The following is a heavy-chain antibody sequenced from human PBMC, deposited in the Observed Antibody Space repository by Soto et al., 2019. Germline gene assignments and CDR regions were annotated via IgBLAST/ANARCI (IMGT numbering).Heavy chain of an antibody. D-gene: IGHD2-15*01. CDR1: GYTFTGYY. CDR2: INPNSGGT. J-gene: IGHJ4*02. CDR3: ASLGLYCSGGSCYSNY. Sequence: ASVKVSCKASGYTFTGYYMHWVRQAPGQGLEWMGWINPNSGGTNYAQKFQGRVTMTRDTSISTAYMELSRLRSDDTAVYYCASLGLYCSGGSCYSNYWGQGTLVTVSS. V-gene: IGHV1-2*02.